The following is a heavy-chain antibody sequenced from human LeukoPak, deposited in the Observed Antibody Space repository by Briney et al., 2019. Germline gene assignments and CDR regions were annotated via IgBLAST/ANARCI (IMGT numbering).Heavy chain of an antibody. CDR2: ISGGGHFT. CDR3: AKVGSDKYFFDY. CDR1: GFTFSSYA. D-gene: IGHD2/OR15-2a*01. V-gene: IGHV3-23*01. Sequence: GGSLRLSCAASGFTFSSYAMSWVRQGPGKGLEWVSGISGGGHFTYYASSVKGRFTISRDNSKNTLYLQMNSLGAEDTATYHCAKVGSDKYFFDYWGQGTPVTVSS. J-gene: IGHJ4*02.